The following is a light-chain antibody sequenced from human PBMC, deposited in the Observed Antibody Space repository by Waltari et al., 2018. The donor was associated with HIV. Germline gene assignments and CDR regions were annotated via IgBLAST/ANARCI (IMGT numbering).Light chain of an antibody. Sequence: SYELTQPLSVSVALGQTATITCGGNNIGRKNVCWYQQKPGQAPVLIIDRDNTRPSGIPERFSGSNSGNTATLIISRAQAGEEADYYCQVRDSSTVVFGGGTNLTVL. CDR2: RDN. CDR3: QVRDSSTVV. CDR1: NIGRKN. V-gene: IGLV3-9*01. J-gene: IGLJ2*01.